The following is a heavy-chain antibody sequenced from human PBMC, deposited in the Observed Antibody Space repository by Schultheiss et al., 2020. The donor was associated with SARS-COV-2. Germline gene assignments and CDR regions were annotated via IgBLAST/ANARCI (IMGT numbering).Heavy chain of an antibody. Sequence: GESLKISCSASGFAFSSYAMHWVRQAPGKGLEWVAVISYDGSNKYYADSVKGRFTISRDNSKNTLYLQMNSLRAEDTAVYYCAKLNDYVWGSYRLYYFDYWGQGTLVTVSS. J-gene: IGHJ4*02. D-gene: IGHD3-16*02. CDR1: GFAFSSYA. CDR3: AKLNDYVWGSYRLYYFDY. V-gene: IGHV3-30-3*02. CDR2: ISYDGSNK.